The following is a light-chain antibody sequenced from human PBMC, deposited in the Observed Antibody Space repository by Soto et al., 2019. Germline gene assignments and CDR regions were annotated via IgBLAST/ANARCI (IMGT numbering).Light chain of an antibody. CDR2: EVS. CDR3: SSYTSSTAYV. CDR1: SSDVGGYNY. Sequence: VLTQPGSVSGSPGQSITISCTGTSSDVGGYNYVSWYQLHPGKAPKLMVYEVSNRPSGVSNRFSGSKSGNTASLTISGLQAEDEADYYCSSYTSSTAYVFGTGTKVTVL. V-gene: IGLV2-14*01. J-gene: IGLJ1*01.